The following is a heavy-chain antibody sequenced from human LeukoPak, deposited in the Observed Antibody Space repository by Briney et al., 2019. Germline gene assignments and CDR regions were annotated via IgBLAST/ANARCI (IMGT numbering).Heavy chain of an antibody. J-gene: IGHJ3*02. CDR2: INPNSGGT. CDR3: ARDNLAYCGGDCLDAFDI. D-gene: IGHD2-21*01. Sequence: GASVKVSCKASGYTFTGYYMHWVRQAPGQGPEWMGWINPNSGGTNYAQKFQGRVTITRDTSISTAYMELSRLRSDDTAVYYCARDNLAYCGGDCLDAFDIWGQGTMVTVSS. V-gene: IGHV1-2*02. CDR1: GYTFTGYY.